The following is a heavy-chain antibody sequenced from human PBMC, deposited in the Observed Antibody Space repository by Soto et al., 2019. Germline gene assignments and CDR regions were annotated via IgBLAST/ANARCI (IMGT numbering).Heavy chain of an antibody. J-gene: IGHJ4*02. Sequence: GGSLRLSCAAYGFTFSSYSMSWVRQAPGKGLEWVSAISGSGGSTYYADSVKGRFTISRDNSKNTLYLQMNSLRAEDTAVYYCAKVMDFFVDTANGVLDYWGQGTLVTVSS. CDR2: ISGSGGST. D-gene: IGHD2-8*01. CDR1: GFTFSSYS. V-gene: IGHV3-23*01. CDR3: AKVMDFFVDTANGVLDY.